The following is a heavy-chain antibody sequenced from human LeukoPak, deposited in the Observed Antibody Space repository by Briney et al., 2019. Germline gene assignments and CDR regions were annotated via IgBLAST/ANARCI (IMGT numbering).Heavy chain of an antibody. V-gene: IGHV3-48*04. Sequence: GGSLRLSCAASGFTVSSNYMSWVRQAPGKGLEWVSYISSSSSTIYYADSVKGRFTISRDNAKNSLYLQMNSLRAEDTAVYYCARDPPYHPDYGDRGMLGVDYWGQGTLVTVSS. J-gene: IGHJ4*02. CDR2: ISSSSSTI. CDR1: GFTVSSNY. CDR3: ARDPPYHPDYGDRGMLGVDY. D-gene: IGHD4-17*01.